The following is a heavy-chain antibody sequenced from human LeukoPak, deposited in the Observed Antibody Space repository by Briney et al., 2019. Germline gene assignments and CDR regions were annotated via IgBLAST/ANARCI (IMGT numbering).Heavy chain of an antibody. D-gene: IGHD3-3*01. CDR2: IRYDGSDK. V-gene: IGHV3-30*02. CDR1: GFIFSDYD. Sequence: GGSLRLSCAASGFIFSDYDMHWVRQAPGKGLEWVTFIRYDGSDKDYADSVKGRFTISRDNSKNTLYLQMNSLRTEDTAVYYCARVLDPIFGVVIPFDYWGQGTLVTVSS. CDR3: ARVLDPIFGVVIPFDY. J-gene: IGHJ4*02.